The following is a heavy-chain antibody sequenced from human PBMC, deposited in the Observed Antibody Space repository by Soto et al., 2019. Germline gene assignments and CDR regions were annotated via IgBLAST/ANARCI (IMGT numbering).Heavy chain of an antibody. CDR2: INPNSGVT. V-gene: IGHV1-2*04. CDR1: GDSFNDYY. Sequence: QVQLVQSGAEVRKPGASVTVSCRSSGDSFNDYYIHWVRQAPGQGLEWMGWINPNSGVTKYAQKFQGWGSMTRDTSIRTVYMQLSRLRSDDTAVYYCVRESGGATATLDYYYFYMDVWGTGTTVTVSS. CDR3: VRESGGATATLDYYYFYMDV. D-gene: IGHD5-12*01. J-gene: IGHJ6*03.